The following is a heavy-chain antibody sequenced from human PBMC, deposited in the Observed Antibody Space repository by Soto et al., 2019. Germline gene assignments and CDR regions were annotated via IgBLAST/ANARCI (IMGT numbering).Heavy chain of an antibody. Sequence: SETLSLTCTVSGGSISSSSYYWGWIRQPPGKGLEWIGSIYYSGSTYYNPSLKSRVTISVDTSKNQFSLKRSSVTAADTAVYYCASQSEGVYCSGGSCYSGELDYWGQGTLVTVSS. J-gene: IGHJ4*02. V-gene: IGHV4-39*01. CDR1: GGSISSSSYY. D-gene: IGHD2-15*01. CDR3: ASQSEGVYCSGGSCYSGELDY. CDR2: IYYSGST.